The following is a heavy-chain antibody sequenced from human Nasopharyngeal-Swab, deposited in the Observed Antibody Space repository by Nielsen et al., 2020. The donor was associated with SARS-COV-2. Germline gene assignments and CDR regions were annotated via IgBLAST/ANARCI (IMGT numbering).Heavy chain of an antibody. J-gene: IGHJ3*01. CDR2: TWYRSKWNY. D-gene: IGHD6-13*01. Sequence: QTLSLTCAISGDRVPNDRAAWSWIRQSPSRGLEWLGRTWYRSKWNYDYATSLSGRLTVSPDTAKNQFSLHLNSVTPDDTAVYYCARIQQQLPGIVWGQGTMVIVSS. CDR1: GDRVPNDRAA. CDR3: ARIQQQLPGIV. V-gene: IGHV6-1*01.